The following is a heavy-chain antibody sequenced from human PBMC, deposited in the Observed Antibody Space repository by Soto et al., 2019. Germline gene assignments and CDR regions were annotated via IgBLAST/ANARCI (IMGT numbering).Heavy chain of an antibody. CDR2: IHYSGST. CDR1: GGSISPTSYY. J-gene: IGHJ5*02. CDR3: ARLISSSSWFVP. D-gene: IGHD6-13*01. V-gene: IGHV4-39*01. Sequence: SETLSLTCTVSGGSISPTSYYWGWIRQPPGKGLEWIGGIHYSGSTYYNPSLKSRVTISVDTSKNQFSLKLSSVTAADTAVYFCARLISSSSWFVPWGQGTLVTVSS.